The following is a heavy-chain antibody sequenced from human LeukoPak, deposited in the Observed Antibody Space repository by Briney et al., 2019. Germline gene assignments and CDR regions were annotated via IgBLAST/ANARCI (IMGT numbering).Heavy chain of an antibody. J-gene: IGHJ4*02. D-gene: IGHD5-12*01. Sequence: GGSLRLSCAATGFTFSSYAMYWVRQAPGKGLEWVAVISYDGSDKFYADSVKGRFTISRDSSKNTLYLQMNSLRPEDTAVYYCARARPSMWIDYWGQGTLVTVSS. V-gene: IGHV3-30*04. CDR3: ARARPSMWIDY. CDR1: GFTFSSYA. CDR2: ISYDGSDK.